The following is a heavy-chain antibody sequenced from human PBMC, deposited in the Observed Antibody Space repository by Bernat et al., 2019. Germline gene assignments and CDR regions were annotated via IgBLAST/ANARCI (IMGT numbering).Heavy chain of an antibody. CDR2: ISSSSYI. J-gene: IGHJ6*02. CDR1: GFTFSSYS. CDR3: ARDNTPRYGVVVPAAMIFYYYYGMAV. D-gene: IGHD2-2*01. Sequence: EVQLVESGGGLVKPGGSLRLSCAASGFTFSSYSMNWVRQAPGKGLEWVSSISSSSYIYYADSVKGRFTISRDNAKNSLYLQMNSLRAEDTAVYYCARDNTPRYGVVVPAAMIFYYYYGMAVWGQGTTVTVSS. V-gene: IGHV3-21*01.